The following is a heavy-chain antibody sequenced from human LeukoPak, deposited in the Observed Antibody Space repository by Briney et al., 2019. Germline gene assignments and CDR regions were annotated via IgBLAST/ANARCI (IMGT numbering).Heavy chain of an antibody. CDR1: GGTFSSYA. V-gene: IGHV1-69*06. CDR2: IIPICGTA. J-gene: IGHJ6*03. D-gene: IGHD3-22*01. CDR3: ARFVDYYDSSGYFNYYYYMDV. Sequence: ASVKVSCKASGGTFSSYAISWVRQAPGQGLEWMGGIIPICGTANYAQKFQGRVTITADKSTSTAYMELSSLRSEDTAVYYCARFVDYYDSSGYFNYYYYMDVWGKGTTVTVSS.